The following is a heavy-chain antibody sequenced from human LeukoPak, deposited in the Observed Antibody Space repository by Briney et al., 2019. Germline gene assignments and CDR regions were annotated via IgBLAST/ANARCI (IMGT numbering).Heavy chain of an antibody. J-gene: IGHJ5*02. CDR3: ARGIIVGATWGENDNWFDP. D-gene: IGHD1-26*01. Sequence: PSETLSLTCTVSGDSISSYYWSWIRQPPGKGLEWIGYIYYSGNTNYNPSLKSRVTISVDTSKNQFFLKLSSVTAADTAVYYCARGIIVGATWGENDNWFDPWGQGTLVTVSS. CDR1: GDSISSYY. CDR2: IYYSGNT. V-gene: IGHV4-59*01.